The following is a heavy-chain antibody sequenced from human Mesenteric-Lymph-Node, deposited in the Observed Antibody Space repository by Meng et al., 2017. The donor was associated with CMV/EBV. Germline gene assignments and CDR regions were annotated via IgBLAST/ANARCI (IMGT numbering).Heavy chain of an antibody. Sequence: SVKVSCKASGYTFSNYGISWVRQAPGQGLEWMGRIIPILGIASYAQKFQGRVTITADKSTSTAYMELSSLRSEDTAVYYCAGMGWGYDFLDYYYGMEVWGQGTTVTVSS. CDR2: IIPILGIA. CDR1: GYTFSNYG. D-gene: IGHD3-3*01. CDR3: AGMGWGYDFLDYYYGMEV. V-gene: IGHV1-69*04. J-gene: IGHJ6*02.